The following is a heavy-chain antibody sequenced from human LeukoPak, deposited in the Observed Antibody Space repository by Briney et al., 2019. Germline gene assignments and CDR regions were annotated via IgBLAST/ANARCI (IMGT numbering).Heavy chain of an antibody. CDR1: GGSFGSDA. Sequence: PGASLKVSCKASGGSFGSDAITWVRQAPGQGLECVGRIVPFRDIINYPQKFRDRVTVTADKSMTTAYMELSSLTSDDTAVYYCARGPYDGTYYFNYWGQGTLVIVSS. CDR3: ARGPYDGTYYFNY. CDR2: IVPFRDII. V-gene: IGHV1-69*04. J-gene: IGHJ4*02. D-gene: IGHD3-16*01.